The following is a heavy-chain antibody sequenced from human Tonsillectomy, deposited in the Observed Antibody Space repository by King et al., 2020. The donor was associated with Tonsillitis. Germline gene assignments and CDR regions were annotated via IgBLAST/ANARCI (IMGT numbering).Heavy chain of an antibody. V-gene: IGHV4-39*01. CDR3: ARRPYDILTGGFDY. D-gene: IGHD3-9*01. J-gene: IGHJ4*02. CDR1: GGSISSSYF. Sequence: LQLQESGPGLVKPSETLSLTCTVSGGSISSSYFWGWIRQPPGKGLEWIGSIYYSGITYYRPSLKSRVTISVDTSKNQFSLKLSSMTAADTAVYYCARRPYDILTGGFDYWGQGTLVTVSS. CDR2: IYYSGIT.